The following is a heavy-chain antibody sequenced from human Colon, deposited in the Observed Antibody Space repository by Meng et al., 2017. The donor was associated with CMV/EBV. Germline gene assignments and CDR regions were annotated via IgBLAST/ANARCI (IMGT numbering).Heavy chain of an antibody. CDR2: IKHDGHEE. Sequence: GESLKISCSASGFVFDSYAINWVRQAPGKGLEWLAKIKHDGHEEKYLDSVEGRFSISRDNTKNSLYLLMSSLRVEDTGLYYCVRSTGWNSYFDYWGQGAQVTVSS. CDR1: GFVFDSYA. CDR3: VRSTGWNSYFDY. D-gene: IGHD1-7*01. V-gene: IGHV3-7*01. J-gene: IGHJ4*02.